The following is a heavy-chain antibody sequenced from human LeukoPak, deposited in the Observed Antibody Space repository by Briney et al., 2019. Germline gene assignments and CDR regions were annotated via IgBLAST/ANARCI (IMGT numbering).Heavy chain of an antibody. V-gene: IGHV3-21*01. CDR2: ISSSSSYI. D-gene: IGHD2-2*01. CDR1: GFTFSSYS. Sequence: GGSLRLSCAASGFTFSSYSMNWVRQAPGKGLEWVSSISSSSSYIYYADSVKGRFTISRDNAKNSLYLQMNSLRAEDTAVYYCARYHSRSGYFQHWGQGTLVTVSS. CDR3: ARYHSRSGYFQH. J-gene: IGHJ1*01.